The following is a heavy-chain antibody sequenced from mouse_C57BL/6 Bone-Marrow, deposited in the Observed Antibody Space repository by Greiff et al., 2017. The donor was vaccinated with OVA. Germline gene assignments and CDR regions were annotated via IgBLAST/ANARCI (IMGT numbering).Heavy chain of an antibody. CDR2: IYWDDDK. CDR3: ARKARAPDYFDY. J-gene: IGHJ2*01. CDR1: GFSLSTSGMG. V-gene: IGHV8-12*01. D-gene: IGHD3-3*01. Sequence: QVTLKESGPGILRSSQTLSLTCSFSGFSLSTSGMGVSWIRQPSGKGLEWLAHIYWDDDKRYNPSLKSRLTISKDTSRNQVFLKITSVDTADTATYYCARKARAPDYFDYWGQGTTLTVSS.